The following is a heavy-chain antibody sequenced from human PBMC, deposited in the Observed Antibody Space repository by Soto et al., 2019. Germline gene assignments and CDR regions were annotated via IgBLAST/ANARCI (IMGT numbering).Heavy chain of an antibody. CDR3: AKDIRSSGGRSPFDL. D-gene: IGHD2-15*01. CDR1: GFAFGTYV. V-gene: IGHV3-23*01. CDR2: ISGRVNST. Sequence: EVQLLESGGGLVQPGGSLRLSCEASGFAFGTYVMSWVRQAPGKGLEWVSAISGRVNSTYYADSVKGRFTISRDNAKNTPYLQMTSLRAEDTAVYYCAKDIRSSGGRSPFDLWGQGTLVTVSS. J-gene: IGHJ4*02.